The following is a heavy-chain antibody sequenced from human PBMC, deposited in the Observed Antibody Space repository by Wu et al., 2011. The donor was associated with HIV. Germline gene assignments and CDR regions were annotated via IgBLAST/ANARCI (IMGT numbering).Heavy chain of an antibody. Sequence: QVQLQESGPGLVKPSETLSLTCNVSGGSISSHYWSWIRQPPGKGLEWVGYIYYSGSTYYNPSLKSRVTISVDTSKNQFSLKLSSVTAADTAVYYCARDRSIVTYRTYYYYGMDVWGQGTTVTVSS. V-gene: IGHV4-59*11. J-gene: IGHJ6*02. CDR1: GGSISSHY. D-gene: IGHD6-6*01. CDR2: IYYSGST. CDR3: ARDRSIVTYRTYYYYGMDV.